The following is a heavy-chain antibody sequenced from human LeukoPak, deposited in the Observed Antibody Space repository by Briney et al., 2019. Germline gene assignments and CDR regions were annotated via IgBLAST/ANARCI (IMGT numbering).Heavy chain of an antibody. CDR2: INPNSGGT. V-gene: IGHV1-2*02. D-gene: IGHD3-3*01. CDR1: GYTFTVYY. CDR3: ARDWVTDYDLWSGSYWFDP. J-gene: IGHJ5*02. Sequence: GASVTVSCKASGYTFTVYYMHWVRQAPGQGLEWMGWINPNSGGTNYAQKFQGRVTMTRDTSISTAYMELRSLRSDDTAVYYCARDWVTDYDLWSGSYWFDPWGQGTLVTVSS.